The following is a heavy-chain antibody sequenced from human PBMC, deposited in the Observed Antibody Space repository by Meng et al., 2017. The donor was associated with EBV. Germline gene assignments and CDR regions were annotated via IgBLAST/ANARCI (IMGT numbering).Heavy chain of an antibody. CDR3: ARGLDYFDY. Sequence: QSGVEGVRPWASSKVSCKASGYTFTSYGISWVRQAPGQGVEWMGWISAYNGNTNYAQKLQGRVTMTTDTSTSTAYMELRSLRSDDTAVYYCARGLDYFDYWGQGTLVTVSS. CDR2: ISAYNGNT. CDR1: GYTFTSYG. V-gene: IGHV1-18*01. J-gene: IGHJ4*02.